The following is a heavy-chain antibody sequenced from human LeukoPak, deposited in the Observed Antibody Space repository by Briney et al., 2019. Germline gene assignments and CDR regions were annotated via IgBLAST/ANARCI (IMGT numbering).Heavy chain of an antibody. CDR1: GVSIRGHI. Sequence: SDTPSPVYPFYGVSIRGHICTWVRQPPGKGLEWFGEINHSAKTNYNPPLKSRLTISVDTSKNQFSLKRDPVTAADTAVYYCATGRRYYDSSGHYPTPLSDHWAQRTLVTVSS. D-gene: IGHD3-22*01. J-gene: IGHJ4*02. V-gene: IGHV4-34*01. CDR3: ATGRRYYDSSGHYPTPLSDH. CDR2: INHSAKT.